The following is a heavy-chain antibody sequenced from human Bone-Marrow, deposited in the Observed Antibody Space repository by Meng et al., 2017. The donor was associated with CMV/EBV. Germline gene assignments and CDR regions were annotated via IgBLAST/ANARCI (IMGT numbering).Heavy chain of an antibody. D-gene: IGHD2-2*01. J-gene: IGHJ6*02. CDR3: ARDRGGLSSTRSNYYYNGMDV. V-gene: IGHV3-21*01. Sequence: YIMNCVRPAPGKRLDSVSSICSSNSYIDYAGSVEGRFSISSDNAKYSLYLQMYSLRAEDTAVYDSARDRGGLSSTRSNYYYNGMDVWGQGTTVTVSS. CDR1: YI. CDR2: ICSSNSYI.